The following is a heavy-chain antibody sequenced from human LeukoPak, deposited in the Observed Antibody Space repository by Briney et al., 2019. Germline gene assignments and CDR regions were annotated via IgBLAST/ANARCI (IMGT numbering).Heavy chain of an antibody. J-gene: IGHJ4*02. CDR1: GGSFSGYY. CDR3: ARAHRVGATGLGY. Sequence: SGTLSLTCAVYGGSFSGYYWSWIRQPPGKGLEWIGEINHSGSTNYNPSLKSRVTISVDTSKNQFSLKLSSVTAADTAVYYCARAHRVGATGLGYWGQGTLVTVSS. D-gene: IGHD1-26*01. CDR2: INHSGST. V-gene: IGHV4-34*01.